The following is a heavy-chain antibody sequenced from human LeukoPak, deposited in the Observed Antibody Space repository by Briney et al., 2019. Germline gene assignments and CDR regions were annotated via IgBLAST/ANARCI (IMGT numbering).Heavy chain of an antibody. CDR3: ARDDYRGVTNFDP. J-gene: IGHJ5*02. CDR2: INHSGST. D-gene: IGHD3-10*01. V-gene: IGHV4-34*01. CDR1: GGSFSGYY. Sequence: KSSETLSLTCAVYGGSFSGYYWSWIRQPPGKGLEWIGEINHSGSTNYNPSLKSRVTISVDTSKNQFSLQLTSVTAADTAVYYCARDDYRGVTNFDPWGQGTLVTVSS.